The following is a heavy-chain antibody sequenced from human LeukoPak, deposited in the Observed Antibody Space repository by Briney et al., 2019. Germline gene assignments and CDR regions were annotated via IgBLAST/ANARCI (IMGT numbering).Heavy chain of an antibody. CDR1: GFTFSSYA. Sequence: PGRSLRLSCAASGFTFSSYAMHWVRQAPGKGLEGVAVISYDGSNKYYADSVKGRFTISRDNSKNTLYLQMNSLRAEDTAVYYCAREEVAAAGTGWFDPWGQGTLVTVSS. D-gene: IGHD6-13*01. J-gene: IGHJ5*02. V-gene: IGHV3-30*04. CDR2: ISYDGSNK. CDR3: AREEVAAAGTGWFDP.